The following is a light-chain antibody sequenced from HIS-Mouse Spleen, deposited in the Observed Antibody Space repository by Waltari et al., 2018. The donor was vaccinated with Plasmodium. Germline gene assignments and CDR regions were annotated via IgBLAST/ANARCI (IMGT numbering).Light chain of an antibody. J-gene: IGLJ2*01. Sequence: SYVLTQPPSVSVAPGQTARITCGGNHIGSKSVHWYQQKPGQAPVLVVYDDSDRRSGIPERFSGSNSGNTATLTISRVEAGDEADYYCQVWDSSSDHPVFGGGTKLTVL. CDR3: QVWDSSSDHPV. CDR2: DDS. CDR1: HIGSKS. V-gene: IGLV3-21*02.